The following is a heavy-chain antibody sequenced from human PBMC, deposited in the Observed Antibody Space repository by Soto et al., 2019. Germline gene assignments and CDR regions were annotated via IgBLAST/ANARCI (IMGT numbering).Heavy chain of an antibody. J-gene: IGHJ5*02. V-gene: IGHV1-3*01. CDR3: TREAIVAENWFDP. CDR2: MNPNTGNI. CDR1: GYTFVDYA. Sequence: QVRLVQSGAEVKRPGASVKVSCRASGYTFVDYALHWVRQAPGQGLEWVGWMNPNTGNIKYSHKLADRVSITRDTATSTAYMELRGLRSEDTAVYFCTREAIVAENWFDPWGQGTLVTVSS. D-gene: IGHD5-12*01.